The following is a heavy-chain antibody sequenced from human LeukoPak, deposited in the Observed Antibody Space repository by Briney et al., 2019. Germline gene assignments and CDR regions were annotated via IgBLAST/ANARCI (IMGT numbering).Heavy chain of an antibody. CDR2: IYYSGST. CDR1: GGSISSYY. CDR3: ARDGTTVTTREYYYYGMDV. Sequence: SETLSLTCTVSGGSISSYYWSWIRQPPGEGLEWIGYIYYSGSTNYNPSLKSRVTISVDTSKNQFSLKLSSVTAADTAVYYCARDGTTVTTREYYYYGMDVWGQGTTVTVSS. D-gene: IGHD4-17*01. V-gene: IGHV4-59*01. J-gene: IGHJ6*02.